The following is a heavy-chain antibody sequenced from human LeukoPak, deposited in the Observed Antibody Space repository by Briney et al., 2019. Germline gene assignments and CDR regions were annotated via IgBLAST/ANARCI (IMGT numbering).Heavy chain of an antibody. J-gene: IGHJ6*03. CDR3: ATGGDYTVYYYYYMDV. CDR1: GYTFTGYY. V-gene: IGHV1-2*02. D-gene: IGHD4-17*01. CDR2: INPNSGGT. Sequence: ASVKVSFKASGYTFTGYYMHWVRQAPGQGLEWMGWINPNSGGTNYAQKFQGRVTMTRDTSISTAYMELSRLRSDDTAVYYCATGGDYTVYYYYYMDVWGKGTTVTVSS.